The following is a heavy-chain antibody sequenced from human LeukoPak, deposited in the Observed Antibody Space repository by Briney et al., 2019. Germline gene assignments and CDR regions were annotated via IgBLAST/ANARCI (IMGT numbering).Heavy chain of an antibody. CDR2: MSHSGAT. V-gene: IGHV4-34*01. D-gene: IGHD3-9*01. J-gene: IGHJ6*03. CDR3: EGGLHYDMLIGAMEV. Sequence: SETLSLTCAVSGGSFSGFYCSWIRQSPEQGLEWIGEMSHSGATNNNASPNRRVTVTVDTSTTQTSFNLRTITAADTAAYYCEGGLHYDMLIGAMEVCGQR. CDR1: GGSFSGFY.